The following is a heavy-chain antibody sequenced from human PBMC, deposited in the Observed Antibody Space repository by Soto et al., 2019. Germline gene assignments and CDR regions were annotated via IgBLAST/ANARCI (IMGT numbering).Heavy chain of an antibody. V-gene: IGHV3-9*01. Sequence: TGGSLRLSSAASGFTFDYYAMHWVRQAPGKGLEWVSGISWNSGSIGYADSVKGRFTISRDNAKNSLYLQMNSLRSEDTALYYCAKDMGYDLSPLGYFDYWGQGTLVTVSS. D-gene: IGHD5-12*01. CDR1: GFTFDYYA. CDR3: AKDMGYDLSPLGYFDY. CDR2: ISWNSGSI. J-gene: IGHJ4*02.